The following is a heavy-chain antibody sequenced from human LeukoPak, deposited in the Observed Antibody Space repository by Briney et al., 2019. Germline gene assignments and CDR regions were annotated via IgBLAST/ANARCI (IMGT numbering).Heavy chain of an antibody. J-gene: IGHJ5*02. CDR1: GYTFTSNY. V-gene: IGHV1-46*01. CDR3: ARDNSVRDEAWWFNP. Sequence: ASVKVSCKAFGYTFTSNYMHWVRQAPGQGPEWMGVISPSGGSTTYTQKFQDRLTLTRDMSTSTDYLELSSLRSEDTAVYYCARDNSVRDEAWWFNPWGQGTLVTVSS. D-gene: IGHD5-24*01. CDR2: ISPSGGST.